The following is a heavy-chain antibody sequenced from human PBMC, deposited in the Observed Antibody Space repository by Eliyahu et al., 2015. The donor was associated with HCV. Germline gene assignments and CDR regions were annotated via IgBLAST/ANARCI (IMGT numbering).Heavy chain of an antibody. CDR3: ARVGADYSDKSGQRYRWFDP. CDR2: IKEDGSDK. D-gene: IGHD3-22*01. V-gene: IGHV3-7*01. Sequence: WVANIKEDGSDKYHLDSVKGRFTISRDNAKNSLYLQMNSLRDEDTAVYYCARVGADYSDKSGQRYRWFDPWGQGTLVTVAS. J-gene: IGHJ5*02.